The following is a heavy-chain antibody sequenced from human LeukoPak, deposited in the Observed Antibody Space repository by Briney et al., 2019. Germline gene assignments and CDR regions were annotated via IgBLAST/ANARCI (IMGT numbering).Heavy chain of an antibody. D-gene: IGHD6-19*01. V-gene: IGHV1-2*02. J-gene: IGHJ6*02. Sequence: ASAKVSCKASGYTFTGHYMHWVRQAPGQGLEWMGWINPNSGGTNYAQKFQGRVTMTRDTSISTAYMELSRLRSDDTAVYYCARDVAVAVFLSYYYYGMDVWGQGTTVTVSS. CDR2: INPNSGGT. CDR3: ARDVAVAVFLSYYYYGMDV. CDR1: GYTFTGHY.